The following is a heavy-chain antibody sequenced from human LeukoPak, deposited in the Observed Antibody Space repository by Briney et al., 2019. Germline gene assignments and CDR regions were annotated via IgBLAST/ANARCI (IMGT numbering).Heavy chain of an antibody. CDR1: GFTFSSYS. CDR3: ARCLNYYYDSSGYSVDY. J-gene: IGHJ4*02. Sequence: GGSLRLSCAASGFTFSSYSMSWVRQAPGKGLEWVSSISSSSSYIYYADSVKGRFTISRDNAKNSLYLQMNSLRAEDTAVYYCARCLNYYYDSSGYSVDYWGQGTLVTVSS. D-gene: IGHD3-22*01. CDR2: ISSSSSYI. V-gene: IGHV3-21*01.